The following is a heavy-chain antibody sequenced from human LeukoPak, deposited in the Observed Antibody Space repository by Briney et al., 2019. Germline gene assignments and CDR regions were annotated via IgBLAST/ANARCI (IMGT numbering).Heavy chain of an antibody. Sequence: GGSLRLSCAASGFTFSSYAMNWVRQAPGKGLEWISSISGGGGSTFYADSVKGRFAISRDNSKNTLSLQMDSLRAEDTAVYYCARVPYYYDNNWFDPWGQGTLVTVSS. J-gene: IGHJ5*02. CDR3: ARVPYYYDNNWFDP. V-gene: IGHV3-23*01. CDR2: ISGGGGST. D-gene: IGHD3-22*01. CDR1: GFTFSSYA.